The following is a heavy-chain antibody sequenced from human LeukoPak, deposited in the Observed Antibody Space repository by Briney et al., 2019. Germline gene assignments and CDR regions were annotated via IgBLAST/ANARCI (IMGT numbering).Heavy chain of an antibody. J-gene: IGHJ2*01. Sequence: ASVKVSCKASGYTFNHHGITWVRQARGQGLEWMGWISAYNGDTKYAQEFQGRVTMTTDTPTSTAYMELRSLRSDDTALYYCARDPSNTSGRYQYFDLWGRGTLVTVSS. CDR1: GYTFNHHG. CDR2: ISAYNGDT. D-gene: IGHD6-19*01. V-gene: IGHV1-18*01. CDR3: ARDPSNTSGRYQYFDL.